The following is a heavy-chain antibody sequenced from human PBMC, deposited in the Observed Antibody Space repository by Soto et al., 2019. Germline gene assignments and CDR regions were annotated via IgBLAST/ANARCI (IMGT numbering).Heavy chain of an antibody. V-gene: IGHV1-8*01. CDR3: ARYEVAAAFTS. Sequence: QVQLVQSGAAVKEPGASVKVSCKASGYTSTNLDINWVRQATGQGLEWMGWMNPNSDTGCAQKFQRRLTMTRDTSTRTVYMELSSLRSDDTAVYYCARYEVAAAFTSWGQGTPVTVSS. J-gene: IGHJ5*02. D-gene: IGHD6-25*01. CDR2: MNPNSDT. CDR1: GYTSTNLD.